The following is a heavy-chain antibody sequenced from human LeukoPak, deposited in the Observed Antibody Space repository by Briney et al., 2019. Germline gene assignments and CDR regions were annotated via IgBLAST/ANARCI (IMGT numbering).Heavy chain of an antibody. CDR3: ARVTSGGTGGAFDI. J-gene: IGHJ3*02. Sequence: GGSLRLSCATSGFIFSTYALSWVRQAPGKGLEWVSSISSSSSYIYYADSVKGRFTISRDNAKNSLYLQMNSLRAEDTAVYYCARVTSGGTGGAFDIWGQGTMVTVSS. CDR1: GFIFSTYA. V-gene: IGHV3-21*01. CDR2: ISSSSSYI. D-gene: IGHD2-15*01.